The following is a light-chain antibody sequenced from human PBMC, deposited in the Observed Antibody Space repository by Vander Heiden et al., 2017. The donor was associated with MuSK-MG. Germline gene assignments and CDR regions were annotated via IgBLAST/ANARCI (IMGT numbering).Light chain of an antibody. CDR3: AVWDDSLSGWV. CDR2: RDN. V-gene: IGLV1-47*01. Sequence: QSVVTQPPSASGTPGQRVTISCSGSRSNIGSNYLNWYQQVPGTAPKLLIYRDNRRPSGVPDRFSVSKSGTSASLAISGLRSEDEGDYYCAVWDDSLSGWVFGGGTKLTVL. CDR1: RSNIGSNY. J-gene: IGLJ3*02.